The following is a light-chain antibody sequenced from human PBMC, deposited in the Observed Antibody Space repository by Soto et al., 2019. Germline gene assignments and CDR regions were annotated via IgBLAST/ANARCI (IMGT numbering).Light chain of an antibody. CDR1: QSISAW. J-gene: IGKJ1*01. Sequence: DIQMTQSPSTLSTSVGDRVSINCRASQSISAWLAWYQQKPGKAPRLLIYKASTLEIGVPSRFSGSGSGTDFTLTISRLEPEDFAVYYCQQYGSSGTFGQGTKVDIK. V-gene: IGKV1-5*03. CDR3: QQYGSSGT. CDR2: KAS.